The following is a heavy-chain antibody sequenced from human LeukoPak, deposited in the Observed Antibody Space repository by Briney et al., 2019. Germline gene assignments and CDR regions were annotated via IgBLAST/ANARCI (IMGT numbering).Heavy chain of an antibody. CDR3: ARGPELRYFDFYYYYYYMDV. J-gene: IGHJ6*03. V-gene: IGHV1-8*01. D-gene: IGHD3-9*01. CDR1: GYTFTSYD. CDR2: MNPNSGNT. Sequence: ASVKVSCKASGYTFTSYDINWVRQATGQGLEWMGWMNPNSGNTGYAQKFQGRVTMTRNTSISTAYMELSSLRSEDTAVYYCARGPELRYFDFYYYYYYMDVWGKGTTVTISS.